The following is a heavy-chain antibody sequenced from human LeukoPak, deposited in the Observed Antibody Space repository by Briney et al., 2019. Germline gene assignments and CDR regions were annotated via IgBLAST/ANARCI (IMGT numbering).Heavy chain of an antibody. CDR2: LCPSGDNT. CDR1: GFTFSSYD. D-gene: IGHD6-19*01. V-gene: IGHV3-23*01. J-gene: IGHJ4*02. CDR3: AKVYGSGWCYYFDY. Sequence: GGSLRLSCAASGFTFSSYDMTWVRQAPGRGLEWVSSLCPSGDNTYYGDSVKGRFTISRDNSKNTLYLQMNSLRAEDTAVYHCAKVYGSGWCYYFDYWGQGTLVTVSS.